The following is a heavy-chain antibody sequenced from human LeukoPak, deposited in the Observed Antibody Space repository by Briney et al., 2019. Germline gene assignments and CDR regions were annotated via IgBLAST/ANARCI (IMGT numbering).Heavy chain of an antibody. CDR1: RYTFTSYG. CDR3: PRVMWELTGYYYYMDL. D-gene: IGHD1-26*01. Sequence: AAVKVSCKASRYTFTSYGISWVRQAPGRGLEWMGWISAYKGNTNYAQKLQGRVTMTTDTPTSTAYIELRSLRSDDTAVYYCPRVMWELTGYYYYMDLWGKGTTVTVSS. V-gene: IGHV1-18*01. CDR2: ISAYKGNT. J-gene: IGHJ6*03.